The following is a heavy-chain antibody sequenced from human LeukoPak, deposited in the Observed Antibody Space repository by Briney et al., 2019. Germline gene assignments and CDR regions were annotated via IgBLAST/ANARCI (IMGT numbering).Heavy chain of an antibody. D-gene: IGHD3-22*01. J-gene: IGHJ6*02. CDR3: ARYYYDSSGYYPGSYYYYGMDV. V-gene: IGHV3-11*01. Sequence: PGGSLRLSCAASGFTFSDYYMSWIRQAPGKGLEWVSYISSSGSTIYYADSVKGRFTISRDNAKNSLYLQMSSLRAEDTAVYYCARYYYDSSGYYPGSYYYYGMDVWGQGTTVTVSS. CDR2: ISSSGSTI. CDR1: GFTFSDYY.